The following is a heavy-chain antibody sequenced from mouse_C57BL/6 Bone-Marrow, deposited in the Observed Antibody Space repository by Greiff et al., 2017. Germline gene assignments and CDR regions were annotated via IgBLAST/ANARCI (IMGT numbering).Heavy chain of an antibody. V-gene: IGHV1-81*01. J-gene: IGHJ4*01. CDR1: GYTFTSYG. CDR2: IYPRSGNT. Sequence: QVQLQQPGAELARPGASVKLSCKASGYTFTSYGISWVKQRTGQGLEWIGEIYPRSGNTYYNEKFKGKATLTADKSSSTAYMELRSLTSEDSAVYFCAREGYYCNYAMDYWGQGTSVTVSS. CDR3: AREGYYCNYAMDY. D-gene: IGHD1-1*01.